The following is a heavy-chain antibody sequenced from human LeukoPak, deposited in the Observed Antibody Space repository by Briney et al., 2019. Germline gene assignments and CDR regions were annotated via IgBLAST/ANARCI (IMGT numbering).Heavy chain of an antibody. J-gene: IGHJ5*02. V-gene: IGHV4-34*01. CDR1: GGSFSGYY. Sequence: SETLSLTCAVYGGSFSGYYWSWIRQPPGKGLDWIGEINHSGSTNYNLSLKSRVTISVDTSKNQFSLKLSSVTAADTAVYYCARGNDYSNYFDWFDPWGQGTLVTVSS. CDR2: INHSGST. CDR3: ARGNDYSNYFDWFDP. D-gene: IGHD4-11*01.